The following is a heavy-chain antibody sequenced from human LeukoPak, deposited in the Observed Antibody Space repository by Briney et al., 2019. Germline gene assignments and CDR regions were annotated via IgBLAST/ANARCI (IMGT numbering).Heavy chain of an antibody. D-gene: IGHD2-2*02. J-gene: IGHJ6*03. CDR2: IYYSGST. CDR1: GGSISSSNYY. V-gene: IGHV4-39*07. CDR3: ARQSCSTTSCYIDYYFIDV. Sequence: KSSETLSLTCSVSGGSISSSNYYWGWIRQPPGKGLEWIRSIYYSGSTYYNPSLKSRGTISVDNSKNQRHLSLRLSSVTAADTAVYYCARQSCSTTSCYIDYYFIDVWGKGTTVTVSS.